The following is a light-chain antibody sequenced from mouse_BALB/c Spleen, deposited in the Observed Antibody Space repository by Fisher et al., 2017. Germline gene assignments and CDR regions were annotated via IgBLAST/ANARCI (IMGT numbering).Light chain of an antibody. CDR1: SSVSY. CDR2: RTS. J-gene: IGKJ4*01. CDR3: QQYHSYPFT. Sequence: IVLTQSPAIMSASPGEKVTISCSASSSVSYMYWYQQKPGSSPKPWIYRTSNLASGVPARFSGSGSGTSYSLTISSMEAEDAATYYCQQYHSYPFTFGAGTKLEIK. V-gene: IGKV4-61*01.